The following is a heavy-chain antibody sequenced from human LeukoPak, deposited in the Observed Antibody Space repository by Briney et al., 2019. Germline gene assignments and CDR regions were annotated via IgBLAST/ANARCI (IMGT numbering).Heavy chain of an antibody. D-gene: IGHD2-2*01. V-gene: IGHV3-66*01. CDR3: AKASSETNFDY. J-gene: IGHJ4*02. CDR2: IYRGGNT. CDR1: GFTVSSNF. Sequence: GGSLRLSYAASGFTVSSNFMSWVRQAPGKGLEWVSVIYRGGNTYYADSVKGRFTISRDDSQNMLYLQMNSLRVEDTAIYYCAKASSETNFDYWGQGTLVTVSS.